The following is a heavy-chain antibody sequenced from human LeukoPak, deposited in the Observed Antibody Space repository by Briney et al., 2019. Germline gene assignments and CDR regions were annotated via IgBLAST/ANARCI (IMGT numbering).Heavy chain of an antibody. CDR2: IYSGGST. CDR1: GFTVSSNY. J-gene: IGHJ4*02. Sequence: PGGSLRLSCAASGFTVSSNYMSWVRQAPGKGLEWFSVIYSGGSTYYADSVKGRFTISRDNARNSLYLQMNSLRAEDTAVYYCARVLRGDYEGVGYFDYWGQGTLVTVSS. CDR3: ARVLRGDYEGVGYFDY. V-gene: IGHV3-53*01. D-gene: IGHD4-17*01.